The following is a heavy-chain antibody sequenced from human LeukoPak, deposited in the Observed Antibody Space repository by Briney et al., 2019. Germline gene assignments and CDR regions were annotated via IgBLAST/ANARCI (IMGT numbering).Heavy chain of an antibody. CDR1: GGSISSSSYY. Sequence: SETLSLTCTVSGGSISSSSYYWGWIRQPPGKGLEWIGSIYYSGSTYYNPSLKSRVTISVDTSKNQFSLKLSSVTAADTAVYYCARDGGGWYYDSSGYYPTANWFDPWGQGTLVTVSS. V-gene: IGHV4-39*07. J-gene: IGHJ5*02. D-gene: IGHD3-22*01. CDR3: ARDGGGWYYDSSGYYPTANWFDP. CDR2: IYYSGST.